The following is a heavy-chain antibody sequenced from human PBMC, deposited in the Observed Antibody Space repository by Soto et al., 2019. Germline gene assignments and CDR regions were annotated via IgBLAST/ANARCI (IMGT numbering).Heavy chain of an antibody. CDR3: ARDGDGYNPPG. D-gene: IGHD5-12*01. J-gene: IGHJ4*02. Sequence: QVQLVQSGAEVKKPGSSVKVSCKASGGTFSSYTISWVRQAPGQGLEWMGRIIPILGIANYAQKFQGRVTITADKTTSKAYMELSSLRSEDTAVYYCARDGDGYNPPGWGQGTLVTVSS. V-gene: IGHV1-69*08. CDR2: IIPILGIA. CDR1: GGTFSSYT.